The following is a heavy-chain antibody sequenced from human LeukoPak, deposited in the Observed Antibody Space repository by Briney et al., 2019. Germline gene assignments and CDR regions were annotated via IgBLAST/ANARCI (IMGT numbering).Heavy chain of an antibody. D-gene: IGHD1-26*01. Sequence: ASVKVSCXASGYTFTGYYMHWVRQAPGQGLEWMGWINPNSGGTNYAQKFQGRVTMTRDTSISTAYMELSRLRSDDTAVYYCARGWSGSYYSHYYYYMDVWGKGTTVTVSS. J-gene: IGHJ6*03. CDR3: ARGWSGSYYSHYYYYMDV. CDR2: INPNSGGT. V-gene: IGHV1-2*02. CDR1: GYTFTGYY.